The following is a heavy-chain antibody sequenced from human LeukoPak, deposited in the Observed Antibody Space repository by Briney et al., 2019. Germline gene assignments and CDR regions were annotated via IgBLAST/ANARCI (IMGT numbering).Heavy chain of an antibody. Sequence: PGGSLRLSCAASGFTFSSYAMGWVRQAPGKGLEWVSAISGSGGSTYYADSVKGRFTISRDNSKNTLYLQMNSLRAEDTAVYYCAKVGTMIVAGPWDYWGQGTLVTVSS. CDR1: GFTFSSYA. CDR3: AKVGTMIVAGPWDY. CDR2: ISGSGGST. V-gene: IGHV3-23*01. J-gene: IGHJ4*02. D-gene: IGHD3-22*01.